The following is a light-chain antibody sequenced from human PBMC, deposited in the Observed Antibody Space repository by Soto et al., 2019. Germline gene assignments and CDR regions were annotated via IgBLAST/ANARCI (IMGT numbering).Light chain of an antibody. V-gene: IGKV1-5*03. CDR1: QNVCNW. Sequence: DVEMTQSPSTLPTSIGDRVTNNCRANQNVCNWLAWYQQKPGKARKLLTYNASRLQSGVPLRFNASGSATDIALTIRRLQSDDFANYFCQQYSIESTFGQGTKMEIK. J-gene: IGKJ2*01. CDR2: NAS. CDR3: QQYSIEST.